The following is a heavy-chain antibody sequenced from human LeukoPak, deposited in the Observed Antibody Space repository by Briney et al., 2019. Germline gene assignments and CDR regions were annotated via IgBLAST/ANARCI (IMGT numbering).Heavy chain of an antibody. J-gene: IGHJ4*02. CDR1: GASLNSYY. V-gene: IGHV4-4*07. CDR3: ARALNPLPGTYYFDY. Sequence: PSETLSLTCTVSGASLNSYYGSWIRQPAGKGLEWIGRICISGSTNYNTSLQSRVTMSVDTSKNPFSLKLTSVTAADTAVYYGARALNPLPGTYYFDYWGQGTLVTVSS. D-gene: IGHD2-15*01. CDR2: ICISGST.